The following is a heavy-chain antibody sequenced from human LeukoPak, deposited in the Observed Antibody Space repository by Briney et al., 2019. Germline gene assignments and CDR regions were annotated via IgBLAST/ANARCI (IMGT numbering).Heavy chain of an antibody. CDR3: ARDAGIVAFDI. Sequence: GGSLRLSCVASGFTFGGYTINWVRLAPGKGLEWVSSISSSLNMYFAESVKGRFTISRDRARNSVSLQLNSLRVEDTAVYYCARDAGIVAFDIWGQGTVVTVSS. CDR2: ISSSLNM. V-gene: IGHV3-21*01. J-gene: IGHJ3*02. CDR1: GFTFGGYT. D-gene: IGHD2-15*01.